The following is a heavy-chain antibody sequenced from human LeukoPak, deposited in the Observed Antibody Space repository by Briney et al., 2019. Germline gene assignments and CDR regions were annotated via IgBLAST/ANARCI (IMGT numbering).Heavy chain of an antibody. Sequence: GGSLRLSCAASGFTFSDYYMSWIRQAPGKGLEWVSYISSSGSTIYYADSVKGRFTISRDNAKNSLYLQMNSLRAEDTAVYYCARVRSVLRYFDWLSDYFDYWGQGTLVTVSS. CDR1: GFTFSDYY. V-gene: IGHV3-11*04. D-gene: IGHD3-9*01. CDR2: ISSSGSTI. CDR3: ARVRSVLRYFDWLSDYFDY. J-gene: IGHJ4*02.